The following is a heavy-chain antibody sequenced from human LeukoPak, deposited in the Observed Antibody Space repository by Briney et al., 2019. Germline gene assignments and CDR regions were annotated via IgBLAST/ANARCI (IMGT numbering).Heavy chain of an antibody. D-gene: IGHD6-19*01. CDR1: GFTFDSYA. V-gene: IGHV3-30*04. CDR2: ISYDGGNQ. Sequence: PGASLRLSCAPSGFTFDSYAMHWVRQAPGKGLEWVALISYDGGNQNYADSVKGRFTISRDNAKNMLYLQMNSLRPEDTAVYYCARDPPFSSGWSQNHFDHWGQGTLVTVSS. CDR3: ARDPPFSSGWSQNHFDH. J-gene: IGHJ4*02.